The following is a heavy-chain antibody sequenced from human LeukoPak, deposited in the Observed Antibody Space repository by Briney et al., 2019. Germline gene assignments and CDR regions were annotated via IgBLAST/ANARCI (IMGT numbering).Heavy chain of an antibody. CDR1: GVTFSSYA. J-gene: IGHJ4*02. CDR3: AKARYCSGGSCFPQLTPDY. CDR2: ISYDGSNK. D-gene: IGHD2-15*01. Sequence: GRSLRLSCAASGVTFSSYAMHWVRPGPGRGLEWGAVISYDGSNKYYADSVKGRFTISRDNSKNTLYLQMNSLRAEDTAVYYCAKARYCSGGSCFPQLTPDYWGQGTLVTVSA. V-gene: IGHV3-30*04.